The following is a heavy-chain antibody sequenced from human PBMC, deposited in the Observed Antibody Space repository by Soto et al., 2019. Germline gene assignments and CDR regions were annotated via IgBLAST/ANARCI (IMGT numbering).Heavy chain of an antibody. CDR1: GFNTRFYS. J-gene: IGHJ5*02. D-gene: IGHD1-7*01. CDR2: LSRSGGAT. CDR3: SKGEMSTIRNSFDP. V-gene: IGHV3-23*01. Sequence: EVQLLESGGGLVQPGGSLTLSCTASGFNTRFYSMSWVRQTPGKGLEWVAALSRSGGATYYADSVRGRFTISRDASKDTLFLQMSNLRAEDTALYYCSKGEMSTIRNSFDPWGPGNPGHRLL.